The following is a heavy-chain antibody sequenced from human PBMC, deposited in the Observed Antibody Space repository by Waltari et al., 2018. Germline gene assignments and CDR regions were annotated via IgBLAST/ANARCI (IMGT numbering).Heavy chain of an antibody. CDR3: RARSTGYRGYEFYFFDN. CDR2: IQSASDGGTT. J-gene: IGHJ4*02. Sequence: EVQLVESGGGLVLPGGSLRLSVEGSGYNFPEAWMCWVRQAPGKGMEWLGEIQSASDGGTTEYVADVKGRFIMSRDDSKKTLYLQMNGLKIEDTGVYYCRARSTGYRGYEFYFFDNWGQGRLVTVSS. D-gene: IGHD5-12*01. V-gene: IGHV3-15*01. CDR1: GYNFPEAW.